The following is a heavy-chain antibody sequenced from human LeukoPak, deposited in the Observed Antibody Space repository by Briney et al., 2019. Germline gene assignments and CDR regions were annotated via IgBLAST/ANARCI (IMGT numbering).Heavy chain of an antibody. V-gene: IGHV1-69*06. CDR2: IIPIFGTA. D-gene: IGHD3-9*01. CDR1: GGTFSSYA. CDR3: ARASNYDILTGYAPGSDYFDY. J-gene: IGHJ4*02. Sequence: SVKVSCKASGGTFSSYAISWVRQAPGQGLEWMGGIIPIFGTANYAQKFQGRVTVTADKSTSTAYMELSSLRSEDTAVYYCARASNYDILTGYAPGSDYFDYWGQGTLVTVSS.